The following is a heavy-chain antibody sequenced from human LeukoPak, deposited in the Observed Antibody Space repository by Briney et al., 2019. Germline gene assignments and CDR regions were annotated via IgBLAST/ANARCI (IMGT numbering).Heavy chain of an antibody. CDR3: ARCLHAVDY. V-gene: IGHV4-59*01. CDR2: IYYTGST. J-gene: IGHJ4*02. Sequence: SETPSLTCTVSGGSISSYYWSWIRQPPGKGLEWIGYIYYTGSTNYNPSLKSRVTISVDTSKNQFSLKLSSVTAADTAVYYCARCLHAVDYWGQGTLVTVSS. CDR1: GGSISSYY.